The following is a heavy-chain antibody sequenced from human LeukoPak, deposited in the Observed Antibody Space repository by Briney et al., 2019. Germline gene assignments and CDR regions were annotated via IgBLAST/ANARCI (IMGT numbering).Heavy chain of an antibody. CDR3: ARRSSGWYWVY. CDR2: IYYSGST. J-gene: IGHJ4*02. CDR1: GGSISSYY. V-gene: IGHV4-39*01. Sequence: SETLSLTCTVSGGSISSYYWSWIRQPPGKGLEWIGSIYYSGSTYYNPSLKSRVTISVDTSKNQFSLKLSSVTAADTAVYYCARRSSGWYWVYWGQGTLVTVSS. D-gene: IGHD6-19*01.